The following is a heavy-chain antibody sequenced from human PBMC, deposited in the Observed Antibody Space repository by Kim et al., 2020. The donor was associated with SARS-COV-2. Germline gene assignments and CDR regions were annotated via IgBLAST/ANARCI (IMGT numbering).Heavy chain of an antibody. V-gene: IGHV4-39*01. CDR3: ARQDYYDSSGYYPFDY. D-gene: IGHD3-22*01. J-gene: IGHJ4*02. Sequence: SLTSRVTISVDTSKNQFSLKLSSVTDADTAVYFCARQDYYDSSGYYPFDYWGQGTLVTVSS.